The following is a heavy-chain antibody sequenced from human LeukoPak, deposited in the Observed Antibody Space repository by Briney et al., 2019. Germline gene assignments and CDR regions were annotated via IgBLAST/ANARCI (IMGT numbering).Heavy chain of an antibody. V-gene: IGHV3-23*01. CDR1: GFTFSSYA. J-gene: IGHJ6*03. CDR2: FSFNGEST. CDR3: AKGGYSNGRYYYYYMDV. D-gene: IGHD5-18*01. Sequence: GGSLRLSCAASGFTFSSYAMSWVRQAPGKGLEWVSSFSFNGESTYYADSAKGRFTISRDNSKNTLYLQMNSLRAEDTAVYYCAKGGYSNGRYYYYYMDVWGEGTTVTASS.